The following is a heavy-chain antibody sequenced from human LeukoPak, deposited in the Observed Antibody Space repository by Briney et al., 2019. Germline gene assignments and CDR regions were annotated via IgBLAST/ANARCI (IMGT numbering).Heavy chain of an antibody. CDR3: ACSRCDSSDN. J-gene: IGHJ4*02. CDR2: ISSDGGTT. CDR1: GFAFSSYW. V-gene: IGHV3-74*01. Sequence: GGSLRLSCAVSGFAFSSYWMHWVRQAPGKGPMWVSRISSDGGTTNYADSVKGRFTISRDNAKNPLFLQMNSLRAEDTAVYYCACSRCDSSDNWGQGTLVTVSS. D-gene: IGHD2-21*01.